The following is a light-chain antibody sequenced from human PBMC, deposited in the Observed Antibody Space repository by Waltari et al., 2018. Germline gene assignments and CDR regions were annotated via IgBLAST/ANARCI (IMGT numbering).Light chain of an antibody. CDR2: EVS. CDR3: SSYTSSSTWV. V-gene: IGLV2-14*01. J-gene: IGLJ3*02. CDR1: NSDIGGYNY. Sequence: QSALTQPASVSGSPGQSITISCTGTNSDIGGYNYVSWYQQHPGKAPKLMIYEVSNRHAGVPNRFSGSKSGDTASLTISGLQAEDEADYYCSSYTSSSTWVFGGGTKVTVL.